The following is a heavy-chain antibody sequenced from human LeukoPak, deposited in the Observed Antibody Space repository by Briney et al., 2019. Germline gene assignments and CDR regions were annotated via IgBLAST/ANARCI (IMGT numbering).Heavy chain of an antibody. CDR3: VQRGDAYNV. J-gene: IGHJ4*02. V-gene: IGHV3-64D*06. Sequence: GGSLRLSCSASGFTFSSYSMHWVRQAPGKGLEYVSAISYTGGTTYYADSVKGRFTISRDDSKNTLYLQMSSLSAEDTAVYYCVQRGDAYNVWGQGTMVTVSS. CDR1: GFTFSSYS. CDR2: ISYTGGTT. D-gene: IGHD5-24*01.